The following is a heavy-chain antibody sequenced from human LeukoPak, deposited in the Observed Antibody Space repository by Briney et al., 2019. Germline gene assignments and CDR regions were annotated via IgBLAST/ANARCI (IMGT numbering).Heavy chain of an antibody. J-gene: IGHJ5*02. Sequence: GGSLRLSCAASGFTFSSYGMHWVRQAPGKGLEWVAVIWYDGSNKYYADSVKGRFTISRDNSKNTLYLQMNSLRAEDTAVYYCAGDSSTSLGWFDPWGHGTLVTVSS. CDR1: GFTFSSYG. D-gene: IGHD2-2*01. V-gene: IGHV3-33*01. CDR2: IWYDGSNK. CDR3: AGDSSTSLGWFDP.